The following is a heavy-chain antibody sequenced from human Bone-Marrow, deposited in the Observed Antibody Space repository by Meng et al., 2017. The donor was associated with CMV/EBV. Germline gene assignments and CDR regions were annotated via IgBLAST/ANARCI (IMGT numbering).Heavy chain of an antibody. V-gene: IGHV3-23*03. CDR3: AKRTERWLHLDY. Sequence: GGSLRLSCAASGFTFSSYAMSWVRQAPGKGLEWVSVISRDGRNTYYVDSVKGRFTISRDNSKNTLYLQMNSLRAEDTAVYYCAKRTERWLHLDYWGQATLVTVSS. D-gene: IGHD5-24*01. CDR2: ISRDGRNT. J-gene: IGHJ4*02. CDR1: GFTFSSYA.